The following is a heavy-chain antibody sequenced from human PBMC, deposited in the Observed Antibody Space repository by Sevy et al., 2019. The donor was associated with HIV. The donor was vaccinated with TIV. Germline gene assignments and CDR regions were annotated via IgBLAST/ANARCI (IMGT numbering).Heavy chain of an antibody. J-gene: IGHJ4*02. CDR3: AKLRGGYSAFDC. Sequence: GGSLRLSCAASGFTFSNFWMTWVRQAPGKGLEWVANIQKDGGDKFYGDSVKGRFTITRDNAKNSLYLQMNSLRADDTAVYYCAKLRGGYSAFDCWGQGTLVTVSS. CDR2: IQKDGGDK. V-gene: IGHV3-7*01. CDR1: GFTFSNFW. D-gene: IGHD1-26*01.